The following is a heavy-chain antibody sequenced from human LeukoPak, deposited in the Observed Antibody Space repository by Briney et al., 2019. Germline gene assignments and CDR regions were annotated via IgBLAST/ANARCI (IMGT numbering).Heavy chain of an antibody. CDR2: IIPIFGTA. Sequence: ASVKVSCKASGGTFSSYAISWVRQAPGQGLEWMGGIIPIFGTANYAQKFQGRVTITADESTSTAYMELSSLRSEDTAEYYCARGGVGYCSGGSCYYLHWGQGTLVTVSS. D-gene: IGHD2-15*01. CDR3: ARGGVGYCSGGSCYYLH. CDR1: GGTFSSYA. J-gene: IGHJ1*01. V-gene: IGHV1-69*01.